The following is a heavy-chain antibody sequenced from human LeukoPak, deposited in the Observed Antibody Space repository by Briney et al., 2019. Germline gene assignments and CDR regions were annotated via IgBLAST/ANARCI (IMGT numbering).Heavy chain of an antibody. CDR1: GFTFSSYA. J-gene: IGHJ4*02. V-gene: IGHV3-30*04. CDR3: ARDLYGILN. Sequence: PGGSLRLSCAASGFTFSSYAMHWVRQAPGKGLEWVAVISYDGSNKYYADSVKGRFTISRDNAKNTLYLQMNSLRAEDTAVYYCARDLYGILNWGQGTLVTVSS. D-gene: IGHD5-18*01. CDR2: ISYDGSNK.